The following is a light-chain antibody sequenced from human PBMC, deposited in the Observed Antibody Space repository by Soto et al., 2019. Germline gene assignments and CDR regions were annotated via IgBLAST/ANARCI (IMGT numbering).Light chain of an antibody. CDR1: SSDVGSYNH. CDR2: QVY. CDR3: CSYAGSTYV. V-gene: IGLV2-23*02. Sequence: QSVLTQPASVSGSPGQSITISCTGTSSDVGSYNHVPWYQQHPGKAPKVMIYQVYKRPSGVSHRFSGSKSGNAASLTISGLQAEDEADYYCCSYAGSTYVFGTGTKLTVL. J-gene: IGLJ1*01.